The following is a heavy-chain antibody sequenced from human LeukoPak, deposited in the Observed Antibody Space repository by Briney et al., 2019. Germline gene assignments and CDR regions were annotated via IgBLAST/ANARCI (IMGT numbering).Heavy chain of an antibody. V-gene: IGHV6-1*01. D-gene: IGHD5-24*01. Sequence: SQTPSLTFAISGDSVSSNSAAWNWIRQSPSRGLEWLGRTYYRSKWYNDYAVSVKSRITINPDTFKNQFSLQLNSVTPEDTAVYYCARDWRASTRDGEAFDIWGQGTMVTVSS. CDR2: TYYRSKWYN. CDR1: GDSVSSNSAA. CDR3: ARDWRASTRDGEAFDI. J-gene: IGHJ3*02.